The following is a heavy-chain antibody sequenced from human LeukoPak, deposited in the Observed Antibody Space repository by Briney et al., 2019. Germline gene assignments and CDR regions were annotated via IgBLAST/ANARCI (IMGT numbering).Heavy chain of an antibody. CDR2: IHPGDSDT. D-gene: IGHD2-21*02. V-gene: IGHV5-51*01. CDR1: GYIFPNYW. Sequence: NHGESLLISCEASGYIFPNYWIGWARQVPGKGLDWMGLIHPGDSDTRYSPSFQGQVTISVDKSITTAYLQWSSLQDSDTAIYFCARVVVVTSTHWYFDLWGRGSLVTVFS. CDR3: ARVVVVTSTHWYFDL. J-gene: IGHJ2*01.